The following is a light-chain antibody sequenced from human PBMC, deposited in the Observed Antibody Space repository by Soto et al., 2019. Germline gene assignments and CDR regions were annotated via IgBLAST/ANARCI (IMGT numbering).Light chain of an antibody. CDR3: QQSYVDPIT. J-gene: IGKJ5*01. Sequence: DIQMTQSPSSLSASVGNRVTITCRASQSISTYLNWYQKKPGKAPNLLIYDASRLQSGVPSRFSGSGGGTDFTLSISSVQPEDFATYFCQQSYVDPITFGQGTQLEI. CDR2: DAS. V-gene: IGKV1-39*01. CDR1: QSISTY.